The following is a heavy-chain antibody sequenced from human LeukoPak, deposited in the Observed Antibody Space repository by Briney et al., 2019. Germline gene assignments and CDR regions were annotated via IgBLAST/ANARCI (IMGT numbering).Heavy chain of an antibody. CDR3: AKVDYDSSGDYPSGYFQH. CDR2: ISGSGGST. V-gene: IGHV3-23*01. Sequence: PGGSLRLSCAASGFTFSSYAMSWVRQAPGKGLEWVSAISGSGGSTYYADSVKGRFTISRDNSKNTLYLQMNSLRAEDTAVYYCAKVDYDSSGDYPSGYFQHWGQGTLVTVSS. J-gene: IGHJ1*01. CDR1: GFTFSSYA. D-gene: IGHD3-22*01.